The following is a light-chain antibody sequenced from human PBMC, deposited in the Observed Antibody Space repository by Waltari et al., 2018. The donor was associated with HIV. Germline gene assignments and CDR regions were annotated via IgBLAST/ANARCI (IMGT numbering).Light chain of an antibody. CDR3: HSRDSSGYHVV. Sequence: SSELTQDPSVSVALGQTVRITCQGDSPRSYYASWYQQKPGQAPAWVFFGRNNRPSGIPDRFSGSSSGNTASLTITGAQAEDEADYYCHSRDSSGYHVVFGGGTKVTVL. J-gene: IGLJ2*01. CDR2: GRN. V-gene: IGLV3-19*01. CDR1: SPRSYY.